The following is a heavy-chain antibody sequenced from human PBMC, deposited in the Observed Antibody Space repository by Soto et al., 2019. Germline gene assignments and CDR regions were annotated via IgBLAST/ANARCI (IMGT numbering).Heavy chain of an antibody. D-gene: IGHD3-22*01. CDR3: ARAGDYYDSSGYLVY. CDR1: GYTFTSYG. Sequence: ASLKVSCKASGYTFTSYGISWVRQAPGQGLEWMGWISAYNGNTNYAQKLQGRVTMTTDTSTSTAYMELRSLRSDDTAVYYCARAGDYYDSSGYLVYWGQGTLVTVSS. J-gene: IGHJ4*02. CDR2: ISAYNGNT. V-gene: IGHV1-18*01.